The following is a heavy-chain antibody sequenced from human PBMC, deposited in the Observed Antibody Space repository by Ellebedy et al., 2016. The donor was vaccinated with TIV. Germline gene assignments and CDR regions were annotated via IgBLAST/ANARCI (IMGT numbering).Heavy chain of an antibody. CDR2: INPNSGGT. CDR3: ARDRELYYDILTGSMNY. V-gene: IGHV1-2*02. J-gene: IGHJ4*02. D-gene: IGHD3-9*01. CDR1: GYTFTGYY. Sequence: ASVKVSCXASGYTFTGYYMHWVRQAPGQGLEWMGWINPNSGGTNYAQKFQGRVTMTRDTSISTAYMELSRLRSDDTAVYYCARDRELYYDILTGSMNYWGQGTLVTVSS.